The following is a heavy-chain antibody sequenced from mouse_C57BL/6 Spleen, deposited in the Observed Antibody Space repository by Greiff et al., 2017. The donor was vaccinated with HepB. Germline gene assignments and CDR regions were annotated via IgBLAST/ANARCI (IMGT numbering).Heavy chain of an antibody. CDR3: ARPYGNYAGFAY. Sequence: VQLQQPGAELVKPGASVKLSCKASGYTFTSYWMHWVKQRPGQGLEWIGMIHPNSGSTNYNEKFKSKATLTVDKSSSTAYMQLSSLTSEDSAVYSCARPYGNYAGFAYWGQGTLVTVSA. D-gene: IGHD2-1*01. CDR1: GYTFTSYW. J-gene: IGHJ3*01. V-gene: IGHV1-64*01. CDR2: IHPNSGST.